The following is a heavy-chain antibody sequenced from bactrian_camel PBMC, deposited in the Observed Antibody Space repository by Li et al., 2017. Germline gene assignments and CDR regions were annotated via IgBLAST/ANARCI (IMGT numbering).Heavy chain of an antibody. Sequence: HVQLVESGGGSVQAGGSLRLSCQASGDTDSLALGWFRRAPRPGSEREAVAAVDDDGSIYIRTSLKGRFTVARDTVKNTLDLQMNDLRPEDTGMYECAAGRLPYKIRIVDAVRELDFRSWGQGTQVTVS. CDR1: GDTDSLA. CDR3: AAGRLPYKIRIVDAVRELDFRS. D-gene: IGHD2*01. V-gene: IGHV3S53*01. CDR2: VDDDGSI. J-gene: IGHJ6*01.